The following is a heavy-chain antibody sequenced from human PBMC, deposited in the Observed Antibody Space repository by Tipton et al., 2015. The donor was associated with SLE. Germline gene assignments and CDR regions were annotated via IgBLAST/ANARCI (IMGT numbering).Heavy chain of an antibody. D-gene: IGHD1-7*01. Sequence: TLSLTCTVSGGSISSHYWSWIRQPPGKGLEWIWEINHSGSTNYNPSLKSRVTISVDTSKSQFSLKLGSVTAADTAVYYCARGTRGSYDWNYSFDYWGQGTLVTVSS. CDR1: GGSISSHY. CDR2: INHSGST. J-gene: IGHJ4*02. CDR3: ARGTRGSYDWNYSFDY. V-gene: IGHV4-34*01.